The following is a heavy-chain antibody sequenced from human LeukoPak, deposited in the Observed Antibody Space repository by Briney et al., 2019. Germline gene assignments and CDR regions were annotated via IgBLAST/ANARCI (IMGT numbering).Heavy chain of an antibody. V-gene: IGHV5-51*01. CDR1: GYSFTSYW. J-gene: IGHJ4*02. D-gene: IGHD6-19*01. CDR2: IYPGDSDT. Sequence: GGSLKISCKGSGYSFTSYWIAWVRPMPGKGLGWMGIIYPGDSDTRYSPSFQGQVTISADNSIRTACLQWSSLKASDTAMYYCARRTVTGDYYFDYWGQGTLVTVSS. CDR3: ARRTVTGDYYFDY.